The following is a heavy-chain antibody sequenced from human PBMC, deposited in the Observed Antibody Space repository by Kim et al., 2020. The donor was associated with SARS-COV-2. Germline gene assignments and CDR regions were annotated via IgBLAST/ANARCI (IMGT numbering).Heavy chain of an antibody. J-gene: IGHJ5*02. CDR3: ARGRMVRGVIIARPGKSGYNWFDP. D-gene: IGHD3-10*01. CDR1: GGSFSGYY. Sequence: SETLSLTCAVYGGSFSGYYWSWIRQPPGKGLEWIGEINHSGSTNYNPSLKSRVTISVDTSKNQFSLKLSSVTAADTAVYYCARGRMVRGVIIARPGKSGYNWFDPWGQGTLVTVSS. CDR2: INHSGST. V-gene: IGHV4-34*01.